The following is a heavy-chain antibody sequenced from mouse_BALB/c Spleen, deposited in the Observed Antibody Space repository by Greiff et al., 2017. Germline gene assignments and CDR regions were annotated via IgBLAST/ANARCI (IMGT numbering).Heavy chain of an antibody. J-gene: IGHJ1*01. Sequence: EVQLVESGGGLVKPGGSLKLSCAASGFTFSSYAMSWVRQTPEKRLEWVATISSGGSYTYYPDSVKGRFTISRDNAKNTLYLQMSSLRSEDTAMYYCASPIYYDYDGGYFDVWGAGTTVTVSS. CDR2: ISSGGSYT. D-gene: IGHD2-4*01. CDR3: ASPIYYDYDGGYFDV. CDR1: GFTFSSYA. V-gene: IGHV5-9-3*01.